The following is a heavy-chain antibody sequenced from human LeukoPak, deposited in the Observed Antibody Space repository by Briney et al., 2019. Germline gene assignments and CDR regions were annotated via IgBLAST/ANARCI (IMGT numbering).Heavy chain of an antibody. J-gene: IGHJ4*02. V-gene: IGHV4-30-4*01. CDR3: ASAGSDSSGRGY. CDR2: IYYSGST. D-gene: IGHD3-22*01. CDR1: GGSISSGDYY. Sequence: PSETLSLTCTVSGGSISSGDYYWSWIRQPPGKGLEWIGYIYYSGSTYYNPSLKSRVTISVDTSKNQFSLKLSSVTAADTAVYYCASAGSDSSGRGYWGQGTLVTVSS.